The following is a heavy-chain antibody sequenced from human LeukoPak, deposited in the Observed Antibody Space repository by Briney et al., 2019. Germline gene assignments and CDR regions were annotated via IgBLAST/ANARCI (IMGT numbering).Heavy chain of an antibody. Sequence: SETLSLTCAVYGGSFSGYYWSWIRQPPGKGLEWIGEINHSGSTNYNPSLKSRVTISVDTSKNQFSLKLSSVTAADTAVYYCARVDSSSSPHFDYWAREPWSPSPQ. J-gene: IGHJ4*02. V-gene: IGHV4-34*01. CDR3: ARVDSSSSPHFDY. D-gene: IGHD6-6*01. CDR1: GGSFSGYY. CDR2: INHSGST.